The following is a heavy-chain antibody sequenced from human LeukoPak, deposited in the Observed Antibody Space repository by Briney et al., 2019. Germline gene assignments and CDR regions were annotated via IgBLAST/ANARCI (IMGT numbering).Heavy chain of an antibody. CDR2: IIPIFGTT. V-gene: IGHV1-69*05. D-gene: IGHD3-10*01. J-gene: IGHJ2*01. Sequence: ASVKVSCKASGGTFNIYAITWVRQVPGQGLEWMGGIIPIFGTTHYAQKFQGRVTITTDESTSSAYMELSSLRSEDTAVYYCAREGSGSYPLYWYFDLWGRGTLVTVSS. CDR3: AREGSGSYPLYWYFDL. CDR1: GGTFNIYA.